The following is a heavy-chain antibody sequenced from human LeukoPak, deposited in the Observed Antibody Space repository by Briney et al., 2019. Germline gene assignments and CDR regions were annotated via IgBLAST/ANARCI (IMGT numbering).Heavy chain of an antibody. CDR2: INPSGGST. V-gene: IGHV1-46*01. CDR3: ARIQYYYDSSGYELDDAFDI. CDR1: GYTFTSYY. Sequence: ASVTVSCKASGYTFTSYYMHWVRQAPRQGLEWMGIINPSGGSTSYAQKFQGRVTMTRDTSTSTVYMELSSLRSEDTAVYYCARIQYYYDSSGYELDDAFDIWGQGTMVTVFS. D-gene: IGHD3-22*01. J-gene: IGHJ3*02.